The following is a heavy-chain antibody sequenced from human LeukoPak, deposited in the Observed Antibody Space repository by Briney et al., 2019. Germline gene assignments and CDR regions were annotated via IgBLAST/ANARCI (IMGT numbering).Heavy chain of an antibody. CDR3: ASVTEYYYDSSGHVV. V-gene: IGHV1-69*05. D-gene: IGHD3-22*01. CDR1: GGTFSSYA. Sequence: SVKVSCKASGGTFSSYAISWVRQAPGQGLEWMGGIIPIFGTANYAQKFQGRVTITTDESTSTAYMELSSLRSEDTAVYYCASVTEYYYDSSGHVVWGQGTLVTVSS. J-gene: IGHJ4*02. CDR2: IIPIFGTA.